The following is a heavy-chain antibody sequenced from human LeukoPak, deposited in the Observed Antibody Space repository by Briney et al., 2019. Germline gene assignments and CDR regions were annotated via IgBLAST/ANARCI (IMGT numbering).Heavy chain of an antibody. CDR1: GYLFVDHY. J-gene: IGHJ5*02. CDR2: MNPLTGNA. D-gene: IGHD5-12*01. Sequence: ASVKVSCKRSGYLFVDHYINWVRQAPGHGLEWMGRMNPLTGNAGFAQKFQGRLSFTRNTSVSTAYMEIQSLTSDDTAVYYCAATFSNSWLRANWFDPWGQGTLIIVSS. V-gene: IGHV1-8*02. CDR3: AATFSNSWLRANWFDP.